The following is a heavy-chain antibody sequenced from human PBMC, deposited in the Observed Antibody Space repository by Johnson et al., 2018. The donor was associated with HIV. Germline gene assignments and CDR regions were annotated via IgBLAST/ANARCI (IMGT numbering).Heavy chain of an antibody. Sequence: EVQLVESGGGLVQAGGSLRLSCAASGFTFNSYVMSWVRQAPGKGLEWVSSITGSGGTYYADSVKGRFTISRDNSKNTLYLQMNSLNTEDTAVYYCARDLTYYNFWSGYWGDAFDIWGQGTMVTVSS. J-gene: IGHJ3*02. CDR3: ARDLTYYNFWSGYWGDAFDI. CDR1: GFTFNSYV. V-gene: IGHV3-23*04. D-gene: IGHD3-3*01. CDR2: ITGSGGT.